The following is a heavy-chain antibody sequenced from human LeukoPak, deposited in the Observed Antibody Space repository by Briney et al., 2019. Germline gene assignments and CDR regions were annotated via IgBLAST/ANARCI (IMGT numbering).Heavy chain of an antibody. D-gene: IGHD6-6*01. CDR2: INPSGGST. V-gene: IGHV1-46*01. J-gene: IGHJ4*02. Sequence: ASVKVSCKASGYTFTSYYMHWVRQAPGQGLKWMGIINPSGGSTSYAQKFQGRVTMTRDMSASTVYMELSSLRSEDTAVYYCAREDSSSRSFDYWGQGTLVTVSS. CDR1: GYTFTSYY. CDR3: AREDSSSRSFDY.